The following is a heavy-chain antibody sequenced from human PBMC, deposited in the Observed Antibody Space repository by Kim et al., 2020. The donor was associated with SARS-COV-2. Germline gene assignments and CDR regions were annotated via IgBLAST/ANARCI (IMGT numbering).Heavy chain of an antibody. V-gene: IGHV3-7*03. D-gene: IGHD6-13*01. Sequence: GGSLRLSCAASGFTFSSYWMSWVRQAPGKGLEWVANIKQDGSEKYYVDSVKGRFTISRDNAKNSLYLQMNSLRAEDTAVYYCARYSSSWYGDSRFRYFDYWGQGTLVTVSS. J-gene: IGHJ4*02. CDR1: GFTFSSYW. CDR2: IKQDGSEK. CDR3: ARYSSSWYGDSRFRYFDY.